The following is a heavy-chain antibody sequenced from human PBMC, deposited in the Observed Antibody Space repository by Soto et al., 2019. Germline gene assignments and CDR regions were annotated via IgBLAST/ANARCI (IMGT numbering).Heavy chain of an antibody. J-gene: IGHJ4*02. CDR1: GGSISNSGYY. CDR3: ARQEDSSTYYPAYYSDY. Sequence: PSETLSLTCTVSGGSISNSGYYWVCLRQPPGKGLEWIGSIDYSGTTYSSPSLKSRVTISVDTSKNQFSLNLTSVTAADTAVYFCARQEDSSTYYPAYYSDYWGQGTLVTVSS. CDR2: IDYSGTT. V-gene: IGHV4-39*01. D-gene: IGHD6-19*01.